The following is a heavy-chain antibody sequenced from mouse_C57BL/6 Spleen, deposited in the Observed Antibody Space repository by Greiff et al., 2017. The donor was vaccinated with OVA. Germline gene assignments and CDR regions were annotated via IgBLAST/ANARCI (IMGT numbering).Heavy chain of an antibody. CDR3: AYYYGSRGGFDY. J-gene: IGHJ2*01. D-gene: IGHD1-1*01. CDR1: GYAFSSSW. V-gene: IGHV1-82*01. CDR2: IYPGDGDT. Sequence: VQLQQSGPELVKPGASVKISCKASGYAFSSSWMNWVKQRPGKGLEWIGRIYPGDGDTNYNGKFKGKATLTADKSSSTAYMQLSSLTSEDSAVYFCAYYYGSRGGFDYWGQGTTLTVSS.